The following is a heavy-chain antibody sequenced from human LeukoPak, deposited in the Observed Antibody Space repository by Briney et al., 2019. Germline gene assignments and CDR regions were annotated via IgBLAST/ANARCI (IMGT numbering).Heavy chain of an antibody. V-gene: IGHV1-46*01. J-gene: IGHJ4*02. D-gene: IGHD2-2*01. CDR2: INPSGGST. CDR1: GYTFTSYY. CDR3: ARGGEDIVVVPAAILDY. Sequence: GASVKVSCKAPGYTFTSYYMHWVRQAPGQGLEWMGIINPSGGSTSYAQKFQGRVTVTRDTSTSTVYMELSSLRSEDTAVYYCARGGEDIVVVPAAILDYWGQGTLVTVSS.